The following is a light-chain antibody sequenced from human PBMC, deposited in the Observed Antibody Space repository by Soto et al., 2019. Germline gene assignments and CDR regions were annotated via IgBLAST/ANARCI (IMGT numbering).Light chain of an antibody. Sequence: DIVMTQSPDSLAVSLGERATINCKSSQSVLYSSNNRDSLAWYQQKPGLPPKLLIYWASIRASGVPDRFSGGGFGTDFTLTISSLQAEDVAVYYCQQYYSTMYTFGQGTKVDIK. CDR2: WAS. CDR3: QQYYSTMYT. J-gene: IGKJ2*01. CDR1: QSVLYSSNNRDS. V-gene: IGKV4-1*01.